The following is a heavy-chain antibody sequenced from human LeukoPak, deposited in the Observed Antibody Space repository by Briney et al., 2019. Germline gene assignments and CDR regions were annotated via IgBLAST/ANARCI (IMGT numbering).Heavy chain of an antibody. D-gene: IGHD3-22*01. Sequence: GGSLRLSCAASGFTFSSYEMNWVRQAPGKGLEWVSYISSSGSTIYYADSVKGRFTISRDNAENSLYLQMNSLRAEDTAVYYCARATYYDSSSAFDIWGQGTMVTVSS. CDR2: ISSSGSTI. J-gene: IGHJ3*02. CDR1: GFTFSSYE. CDR3: ARATYYDSSSAFDI. V-gene: IGHV3-48*03.